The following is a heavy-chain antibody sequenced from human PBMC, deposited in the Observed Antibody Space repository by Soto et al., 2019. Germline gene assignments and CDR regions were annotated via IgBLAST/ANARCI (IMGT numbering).Heavy chain of an antibody. Sequence: PGGSLRLSCAASGFTFSSYGMHWVRQAPGKGLEWVAVISYDGSNKYYADSVKGRFTISRDNSKNTLYLQMNSLRAEDTAVYYCAKDRGNDFWSGYAHDYWGQGTLVTVSS. CDR1: GFTFSSYG. D-gene: IGHD3-3*01. J-gene: IGHJ4*02. CDR3: AKDRGNDFWSGYAHDY. CDR2: ISYDGSNK. V-gene: IGHV3-30*18.